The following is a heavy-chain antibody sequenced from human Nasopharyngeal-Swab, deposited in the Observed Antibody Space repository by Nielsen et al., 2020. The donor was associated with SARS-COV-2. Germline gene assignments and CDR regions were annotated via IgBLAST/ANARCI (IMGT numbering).Heavy chain of an antibody. V-gene: IGHV3-74*01. CDR3: VKHQGSSSDQ. CDR2: VNQDGSRT. Sequence: GGSLKISCAASGFTFSSFGMHWVRQAPGKGLVWVSRVNQDGSRTDYADSVRGRFTISRDNAKNTVYLQMNSLRVEDTAVYYCVKHQGSSSDQWGQGTLVTVSS. CDR1: GFTFSSFG. J-gene: IGHJ4*02.